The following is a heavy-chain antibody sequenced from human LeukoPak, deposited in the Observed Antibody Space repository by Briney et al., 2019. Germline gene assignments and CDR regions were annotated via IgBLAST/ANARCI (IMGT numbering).Heavy chain of an antibody. V-gene: IGHV3-7*01. Sequence: PGGSLRLSCAASGFTFSNAWMSWVRQAPGKGLEWVANIKQDGSEKYYVDSVKGRFTISRDNAKNSLYLQMNSLRAEDTAVYYCARRYFDLWGRGTLVTVSS. J-gene: IGHJ2*01. CDR2: IKQDGSEK. CDR3: ARRYFDL. CDR1: GFTFSNAW.